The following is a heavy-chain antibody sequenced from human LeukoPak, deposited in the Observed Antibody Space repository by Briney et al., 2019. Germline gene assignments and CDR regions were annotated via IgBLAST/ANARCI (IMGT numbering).Heavy chain of an antibody. CDR1: GGTFSIYA. V-gene: IGHV1-69*01. CDR3: ARVRAAAGTAVEGSDY. CDR2: IIPIFGTA. D-gene: IGHD6-13*01. J-gene: IGHJ4*02. Sequence: SVKVSCKASGGTFSIYAISWVRQAPGRGVEWVGGIIPIFGTANYAQKFQGRVTITADESTSTAYMELRSLRSEDTAVYYCARVRAAAGTAVEGSDYWGQGTLVTVSS.